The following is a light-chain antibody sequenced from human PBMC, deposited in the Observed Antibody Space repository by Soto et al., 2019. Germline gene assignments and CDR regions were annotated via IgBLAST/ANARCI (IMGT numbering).Light chain of an antibody. CDR3: QKYSNWPPQYT. V-gene: IGKV3-15*01. CDR1: QSVSSY. CDR2: DAS. J-gene: IGKJ2*01. Sequence: EIVMTQSPATLSVSPGERATLSCRASQSVSSYLAWYQQKPGLPPRLLIYDASTRATGIPNRFSGSGSGTDFTLTISRLQSADFVVYYRQKYSNWPPQYTFVRGTKLEIK.